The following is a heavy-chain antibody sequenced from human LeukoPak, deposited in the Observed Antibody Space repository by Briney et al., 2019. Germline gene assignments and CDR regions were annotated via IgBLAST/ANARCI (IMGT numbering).Heavy chain of an antibody. Sequence: SQTLSLTCAVSGGSISSGGYSWSWTGQPPGKVLEWIGYIYDSGGTYYNQSRKSRVTISVDRSKNQFSLKLSSVTAADTAVYYCARGTYGDSNLFDYWGQGTLVTVSS. V-gene: IGHV4-30-2*01. D-gene: IGHD4-17*01. CDR1: GGSISSGGYS. CDR3: ARGTYGDSNLFDY. J-gene: IGHJ4*02. CDR2: IYDSGGT.